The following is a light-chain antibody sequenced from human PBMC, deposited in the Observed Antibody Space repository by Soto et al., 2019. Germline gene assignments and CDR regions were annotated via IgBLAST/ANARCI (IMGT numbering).Light chain of an antibody. CDR2: DAS. CDR3: HQRTDWPTIT. Sequence: PGERATLSCGDSQSVRTVLAWYQQKPGQAPRLLIYDASTRATGVPARFSGSGSGTDFTLTISNLESEDFGVYYCHQRTDWPTITFGQGTRLDIK. J-gene: IGKJ5*01. V-gene: IGKV3-11*01. CDR1: QSVRTV.